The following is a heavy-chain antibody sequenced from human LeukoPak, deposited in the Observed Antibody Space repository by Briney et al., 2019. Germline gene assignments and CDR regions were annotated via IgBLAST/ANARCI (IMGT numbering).Heavy chain of an antibody. J-gene: IGHJ6*02. CDR1: GGSISSYY. V-gene: IGHV4-59*08. CDR3: ARHPRIVVVPAALMDV. Sequence: SETLSLTCTVSGGSISSYYWSWIRQPPGEGLEWIGYIYYSGSTNYNPSLKSRVTISVDTSKNQFSLKLSSVTAADTAVYYCARHPRIVVVPAALMDVWGQGTTVTVSS. D-gene: IGHD2-2*01. CDR2: IYYSGST.